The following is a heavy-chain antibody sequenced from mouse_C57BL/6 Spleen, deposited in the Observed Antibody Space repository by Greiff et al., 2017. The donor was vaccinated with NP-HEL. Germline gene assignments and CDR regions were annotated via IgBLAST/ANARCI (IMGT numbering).Heavy chain of an antibody. Sequence: VQLQQPGAELVKPGASVKLSCKASGYTFTSYWMQWVKQRPGQGLEWIGEIDPSDSYTNYNQKFKGKATLTVDTSSSTAYMQLSSLTSEDSAVYYCARTLTGTSGYFDYWGQGTTLTVSS. J-gene: IGHJ2*01. CDR3: ARTLTGTSGYFDY. CDR1: GYTFTSYW. CDR2: IDPSDSYT. V-gene: IGHV1-50*01. D-gene: IGHD4-1*01.